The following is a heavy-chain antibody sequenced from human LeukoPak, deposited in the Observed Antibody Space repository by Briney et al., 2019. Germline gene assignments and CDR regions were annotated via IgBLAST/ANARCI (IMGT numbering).Heavy chain of an antibody. J-gene: IGHJ4*02. D-gene: IGHD3-3*01. V-gene: IGHV3-23*01. CDR1: GFTFSSYA. CDR2: ISGSGGST. Sequence: QPGGSLRLSCAASGFTFSSYAMNWVRQAPGKGLEWVSAISGSGGSTYYADSVKGLFTISRDNSKNTLYLQMNSLRAEDTAVYYCAKDLSQGSYDFWSGYFTTIDYWGQGTLVTVSS. CDR3: AKDLSQGSYDFWSGYFTTIDY.